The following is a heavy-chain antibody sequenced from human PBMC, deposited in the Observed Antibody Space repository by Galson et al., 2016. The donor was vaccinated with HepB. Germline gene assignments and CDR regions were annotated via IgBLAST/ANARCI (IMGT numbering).Heavy chain of an antibody. V-gene: IGHV3-49*03. CDR1: GFSFGDYG. D-gene: IGHD2-21*02. CDR3: ARPLCGRDCFIPAYYFDY. CDR2: IRRHGYGGTT. J-gene: IGHJ4*02. Sequence: SLRLSCAASGFSFGDYGMSWFRQAPGQGLEWVGCIRRHGYGGTTEYAASVKGRFTISRDDSKSIAYLQMNSLKTEATAVYYCARPLCGRDCFIPAYYFDYWGQGTLVTVSS.